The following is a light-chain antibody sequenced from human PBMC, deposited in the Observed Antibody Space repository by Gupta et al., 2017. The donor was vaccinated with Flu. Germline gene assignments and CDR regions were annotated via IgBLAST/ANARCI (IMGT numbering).Light chain of an antibody. V-gene: IGLV6-57*01. Sequence: NFMLTQPHSVSESPRKTVTISCTRSSGSIAPNHVQWYQQRPGSSPTPVIDEYNQRPSEVPDRFSGSVASSANSASLPISELETEDEADYYWQSYESVSRDWVFGGGTRLTVL. CDR2: EYN. J-gene: IGLJ3*02. CDR1: SGSIAPNH. CDR3: QSYESVSRDWV.